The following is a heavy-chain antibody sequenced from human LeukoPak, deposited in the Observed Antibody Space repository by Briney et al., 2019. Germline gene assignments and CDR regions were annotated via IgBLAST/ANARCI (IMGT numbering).Heavy chain of an antibody. CDR3: AKGGKDYGSGSYYPYYFDY. J-gene: IGHJ4*02. CDR1: GFTFSSYA. D-gene: IGHD3-10*01. V-gene: IGHV3-23*01. Sequence: AGGSLRLSCAASGFTFSSYAMSWVRQAPGKGLEWVSAISGSGGSTYYADSVKGRFTISRDNSKNTLYLQMNSLRAEDTAVYYCAKGGKDYGSGSYYPYYFDYWGQGTLVTVSS. CDR2: ISGSGGST.